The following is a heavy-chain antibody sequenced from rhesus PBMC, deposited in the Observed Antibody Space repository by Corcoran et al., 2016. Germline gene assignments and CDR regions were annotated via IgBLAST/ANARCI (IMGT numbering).Heavy chain of an antibody. Sequence: EVQLVESGVGLVQPGGSLRLSCAASGFTFSSYDMSWVRQARGKGLEWVSYISYTGKTIYYADSVECRFNISRDKAKNSLSLQMSRLRAEDTDVYYCTGSSVTRMITGTITPDYGGQGVLVTVSS. CDR1: GFTFSSYD. J-gene: IGHJ4*01. CDR2: ISYTGKTI. CDR3: TGSSVTRMITGTITPDY. D-gene: IGHD3-9*01. V-gene: IGHV3-136*01.